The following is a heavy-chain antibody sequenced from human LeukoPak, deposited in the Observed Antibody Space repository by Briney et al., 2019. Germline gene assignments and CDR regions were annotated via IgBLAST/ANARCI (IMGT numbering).Heavy chain of an antibody. CDR1: GYTFTSYG. CDR3: AGRTYYYDSSGYYFDY. CDR2: ISAYNGNT. J-gene: IGHJ4*02. V-gene: IGHV1-18*01. Sequence: ASVKVSCKASGYTFTSYGISWVRQAPGQGLEWMGWISAYNGNTNYAQKLQGRVTITTDESTSTAYMELSSLRSEDTAVYYCAGRTYYYDSSGYYFDYWGQGTLVTVSS. D-gene: IGHD3-22*01.